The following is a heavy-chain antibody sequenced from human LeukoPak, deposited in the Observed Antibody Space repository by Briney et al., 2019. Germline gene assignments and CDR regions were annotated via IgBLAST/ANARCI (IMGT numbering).Heavy chain of an antibody. CDR3: ARDESDAAYFDWLGGGDDY. D-gene: IGHD3-9*01. CDR2: ISSSSSYI. J-gene: IGHJ4*02. V-gene: IGHV3-21*01. CDR1: GFTFSSYS. Sequence: GGSLRPSCAASGFTFSSYSMNWVRQAPGKGLELVSSISSSSSYIYYADSVKGRFTISRDNAKNSLYLQMNSLRAEDTAVYYCARDESDAAYFDWLGGGDDYWGQGTLVTVSS.